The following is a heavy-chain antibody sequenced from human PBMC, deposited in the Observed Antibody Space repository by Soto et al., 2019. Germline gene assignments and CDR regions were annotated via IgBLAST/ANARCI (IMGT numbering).Heavy chain of an antibody. D-gene: IGHD6-19*01. Sequence: QVHLVESGGVVVQPGRSLTISCVGSGFAFSTYGMHWVRQAPAKGLEWVALISYAGTDKYYADSVKGRFSISRDNSKQTLSLQMDSLRPEDTAVYYCAKDFGAWSDSWGQGTLVNVSS. CDR1: GFAFSTYG. CDR2: ISYAGTDK. CDR3: AKDFGAWSDS. J-gene: IGHJ5*02. V-gene: IGHV3-30*18.